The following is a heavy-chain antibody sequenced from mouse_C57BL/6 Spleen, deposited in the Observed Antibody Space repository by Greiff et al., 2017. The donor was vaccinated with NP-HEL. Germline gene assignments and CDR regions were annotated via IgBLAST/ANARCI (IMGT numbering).Heavy chain of an antibody. V-gene: IGHV3-6*01. D-gene: IGHD2-3*01. CDR2: ISYDGSN. Sequence: VQLKESGPGLVKPSQSLSLTCSVTGYSITSGYYWNWIRQFPGNKLEWMGYISYDGSNNYNPSLKNRISITRDTSKNQFFLKLNSVTTEDTATYYCASNDGYYGPFAYWGQGTLVTVSA. CDR1: GYSITSGYY. CDR3: ASNDGYYGPFAY. J-gene: IGHJ3*01.